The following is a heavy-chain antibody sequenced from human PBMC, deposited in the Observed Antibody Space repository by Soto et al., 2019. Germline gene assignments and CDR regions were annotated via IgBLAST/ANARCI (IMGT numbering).Heavy chain of an antibody. CDR3: AKALEKDIVVVPASDV. V-gene: IGHV3-23*01. CDR2: ISGSGGST. J-gene: IGHJ6*02. D-gene: IGHD2-2*01. CDR1: GFTFSSYA. Sequence: GGSLRLSCAASGFTFSSYAMSWVRQAPGKGLEWVSAISGSGGSTYYADSVKGRFTISRDNSKNTLYLQMNSLRAEDTAVYYCAKALEKDIVVVPASDVWGQGTTVTVSS.